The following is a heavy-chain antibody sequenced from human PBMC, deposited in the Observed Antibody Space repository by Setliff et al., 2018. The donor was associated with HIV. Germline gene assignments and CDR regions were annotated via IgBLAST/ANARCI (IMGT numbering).Heavy chain of an antibody. J-gene: IGHJ6*03. V-gene: IGHV1-18*01. CDR3: AREARYQDRYYYYMDV. Sequence: GASVKVSCKASGYTFTSSGITWVRQAPGQGLEWMGWIGTYNGDTNYAQKFQGRVTMTTDTSTSTAYMELRSLISDDTAVYYCAREARYQDRYYYYMDVWGKGTTVTVSS. CDR2: IGTYNGDT. D-gene: IGHD1-20*01. CDR1: GYTFTSSG.